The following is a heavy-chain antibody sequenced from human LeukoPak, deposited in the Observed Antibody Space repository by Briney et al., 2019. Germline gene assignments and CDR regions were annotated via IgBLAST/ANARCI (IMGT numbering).Heavy chain of an antibody. CDR2: ARNRGNGYTT. D-gene: IGHD4/OR15-4a*01. Sequence: GGSLRLSCAASGFTFSDHYIVWVRQASGKGLEWVGRARNRGNGYTTQYAASVKGRFTFSRDDSENTVHLQMNSLKTEDTAVYFCARIMRVDYGTYYFDYWGQGTLVTVSS. CDR1: GFTFSDHY. V-gene: IGHV3-72*01. J-gene: IGHJ4*02. CDR3: ARIMRVDYGTYYFDY.